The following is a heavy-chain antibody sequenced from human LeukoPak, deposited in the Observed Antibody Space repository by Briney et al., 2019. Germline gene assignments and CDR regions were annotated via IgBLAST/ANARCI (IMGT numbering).Heavy chain of an antibody. CDR2: INRNTDGGTT. V-gene: IGHV3-15*01. Sequence: GGSLRLSCAASGFNFRGYTMNWVRQAPGKGLEWVGRINRNTDGGTTDYGAPVKGRVTISRDDSKNTLYLQMNSLKTEDTAVYYCTTGGHYYGDWGQGTLVTVSS. D-gene: IGHD3-10*01. J-gene: IGHJ4*02. CDR3: TTGGHYYGD. CDR1: GFNFRGYT.